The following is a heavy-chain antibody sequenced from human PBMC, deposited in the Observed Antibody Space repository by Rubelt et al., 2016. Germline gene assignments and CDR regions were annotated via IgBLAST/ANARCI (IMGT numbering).Heavy chain of an antibody. CDR2: IYYSGST. D-gene: IGHD3-10*01. V-gene: IGHV4-59*08. CDR3: ARHIARGSAFDI. J-gene: IGHJ3*02. Sequence: EWIGYIYYSGSTNYNPSLKSRVTISVDTSKNQFSLKLSSVTAADTAVYYCARHIARGSAFDIWGQGTTVTVSS.